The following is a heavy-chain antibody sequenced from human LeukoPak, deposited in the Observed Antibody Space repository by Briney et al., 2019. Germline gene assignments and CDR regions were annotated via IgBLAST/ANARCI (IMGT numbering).Heavy chain of an antibody. Sequence: PGGSLRLSCAASGFTFSSYAMSWVRQAPGKGLEWVSAISGSGGSTYCADSVKGRFTISRDNSRNTLYLQMNSLRAEDTAVYYCAKAALGVVYATPYWYFHLWGRGTLLTVSS. CDR1: GFTFSSYA. CDR2: ISGSGGST. D-gene: IGHD2-8*02. V-gene: IGHV3-23*01. J-gene: IGHJ2*01. CDR3: AKAALGVVYATPYWYFHL.